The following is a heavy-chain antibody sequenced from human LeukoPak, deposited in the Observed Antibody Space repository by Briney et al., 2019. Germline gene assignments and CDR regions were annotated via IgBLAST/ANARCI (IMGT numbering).Heavy chain of an antibody. Sequence: PGGSLRLSCAASGFTFSSYAMHWVRQAPGKGLEWVSVIYSGGSTNYADSVKGRFTISRDNSKNTLYLQMNSLRAEDTAVYYCASRGRLYYFDYWGQGTLVTVSS. D-gene: IGHD1-26*01. CDR1: GFTFSSYA. J-gene: IGHJ4*02. CDR3: ASRGRLYYFDY. V-gene: IGHV3-53*01. CDR2: IYSGGST.